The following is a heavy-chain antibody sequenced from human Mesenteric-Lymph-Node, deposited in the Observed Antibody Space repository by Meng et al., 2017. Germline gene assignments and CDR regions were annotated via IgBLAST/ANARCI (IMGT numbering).Heavy chain of an antibody. CDR1: GFTFRNYW. J-gene: IGHJ5*02. V-gene: IGHV3-74*01. D-gene: IGHD2-2*01. CDR2: IRNDGSDT. CDR3: ARFPVVPAQNNWFDP. Sequence: GESLKISCAASGFTFRNYWMHWVRQAPGKGLVWVSRIRNDGSDTNYADFVKGRFTISRDNAKNSLYLQMNSLRAEDTAVYYCARFPVVPAQNNWFDPWGQGTLVTVSS.